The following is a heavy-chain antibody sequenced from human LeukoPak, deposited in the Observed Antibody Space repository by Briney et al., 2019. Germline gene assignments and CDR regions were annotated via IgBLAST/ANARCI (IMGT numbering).Heavy chain of an antibody. CDR1: GFTFSNYA. D-gene: IGHD1-26*01. CDR2: ISGSGGST. J-gene: IGHJ4*02. V-gene: IGHV3-23*01. CDR3: AKKWGVGTTTLDYLDY. Sequence: QSGGSLRLSCAASGFTFSNYAMSWVRQAPGKGLEWVSGISGSGGSTYYADSVKGRFTISRDNSKNTLYLQMNSLTDEDTAVYYCAKKWGVGTTTLDYLDYWGRGTLVTVSS.